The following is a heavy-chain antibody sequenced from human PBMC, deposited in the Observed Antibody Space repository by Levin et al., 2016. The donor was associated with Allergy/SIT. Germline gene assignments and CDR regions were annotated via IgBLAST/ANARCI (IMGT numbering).Heavy chain of an antibody. J-gene: IGHJ4*02. Sequence: GSLRLSCTVSGDSVSSGNYYWNWIRQTPGKGLEWIGYVYSSGNTNYKPSLNTNYNPSLKSRLTMSIDTSKNQFSLKLTSVTAADTAVYYCATEGLPRPRYFDNWGQGTLVAVSS. V-gene: IGHV4-61*01. CDR3: ATEGLPRPRYFDN. CDR2: VYSSGNT. D-gene: IGHD4-11*01. CDR1: GDSVSSGNYY.